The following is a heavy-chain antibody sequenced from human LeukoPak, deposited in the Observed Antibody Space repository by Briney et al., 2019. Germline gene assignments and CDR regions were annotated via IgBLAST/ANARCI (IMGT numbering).Heavy chain of an antibody. D-gene: IGHD3-9*01. CDR1: IGSINSYY. CDR2: ISYSGTP. Sequence: SPSETLSLTCTVSIGSINSYYWSWIRQPPGKGLEWIGYISYSGTPTYNPSLRSRVTISLDTSKTQFSLRLSSVTAADTAVYCCARQRTAPPIYEYYGMDVWGQGTTVTVSS. V-gene: IGHV4-59*08. CDR3: ARQRTAPPIYEYYGMDV. J-gene: IGHJ6*02.